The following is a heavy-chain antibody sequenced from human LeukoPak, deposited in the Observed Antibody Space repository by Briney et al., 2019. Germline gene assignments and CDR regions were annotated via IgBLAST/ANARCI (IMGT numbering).Heavy chain of an antibody. CDR3: AKDIGGNYYDSSGYSQGGLDY. CDR2: ISWNSGSI. V-gene: IGHV3-9*01. J-gene: IGHJ4*02. D-gene: IGHD3-22*01. Sequence: GGSLRLSCAASGFTFDDYAMHWARQAPGKGLEWVSGISWNSGSIGYADSVKGRFAISRDNAKNSLYLQMNSLRAEDTALYYCAKDIGGNYYDSSGYSQGGLDYWGQGTLVTVSS. CDR1: GFTFDDYA.